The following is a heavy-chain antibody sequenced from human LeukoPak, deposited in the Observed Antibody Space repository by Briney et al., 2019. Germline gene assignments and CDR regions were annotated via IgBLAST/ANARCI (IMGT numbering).Heavy chain of an antibody. V-gene: IGHV3-23*01. J-gene: IGHJ4*02. CDR2: ITDDGYNT. D-gene: IGHD6-19*01. CDR1: GFTFSAFA. Sequence: HPGGSLRLSCAASGFTFSAFAMTWVRQAPGKGLEWVSTITDDGYNTYSADSVKGRITSSRDNSKNTLSLQLGSLRAEDTAVYYCAKDLSYTSGASDHWGQGTLVTVSS. CDR3: AKDLSYTSGASDH.